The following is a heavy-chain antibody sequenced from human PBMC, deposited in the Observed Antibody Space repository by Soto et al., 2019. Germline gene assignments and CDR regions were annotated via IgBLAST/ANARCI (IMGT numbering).Heavy chain of an antibody. D-gene: IGHD5-18*01. V-gene: IGHV3-23*01. CDR1: GFSSCSWA. J-gene: IGHJ5*02. CDR2: IGGSGVTT. CDR3: AKDRDTSQPGGWFDP. Sequence: SLRLSCVAGGFSSCSWAMPRDSQAPEKGLEWVSVIGGSGVTTYYADSLRGRFTISRDNSKNTLYLQMDSLRVQDTAVYYCAKDRDTSQPGGWFDPWGQGTLVTVSS.